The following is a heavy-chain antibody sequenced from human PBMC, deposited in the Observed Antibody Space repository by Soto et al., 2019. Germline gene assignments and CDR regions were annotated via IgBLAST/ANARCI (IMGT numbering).Heavy chain of an antibody. D-gene: IGHD5-12*01. Sequence: ASVKVSCKASGGTFSSYAISWVRQAPGQGLEWMGGIIPIFGTANYAQKFQGRVTITADESTSTAYMELSSLRSEDTAVYYCASEKGYSGYDFRYYYYGMDVWGQGTTVTVSS. CDR3: ASEKGYSGYDFRYYYYGMDV. CDR2: IIPIFGTA. CDR1: GGTFSSYA. J-gene: IGHJ6*02. V-gene: IGHV1-69*13.